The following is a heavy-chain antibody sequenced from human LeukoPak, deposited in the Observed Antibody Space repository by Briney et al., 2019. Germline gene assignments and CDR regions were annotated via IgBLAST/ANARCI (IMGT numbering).Heavy chain of an antibody. D-gene: IGHD2-2*01. CDR3: ARLLADCSGTSCPSPWGAFDI. CDR1: GGSISSSSYY. CDR2: IYYSGST. J-gene: IGHJ3*02. Sequence: SETLSLTCTVSGGSISSSSYYWGWIRQPPGKGLEWIGSIYYSGSTYYNPSLKSRVTISVDTSKNQFSLKLSSVTAADTAVYYCARLLADCSGTSCPSPWGAFDIWGQGTMVTVSS. V-gene: IGHV4-39*01.